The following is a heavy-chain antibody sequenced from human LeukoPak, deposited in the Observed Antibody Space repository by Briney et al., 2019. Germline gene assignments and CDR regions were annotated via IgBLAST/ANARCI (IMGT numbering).Heavy chain of an antibody. Sequence: SVKVSCKASGGTFSSYAISWVRQAPGQGLEWMGRIIPIFGIANYAQKFQGRVTITADKSTSTAYMELSSLRSEDTAVYYCASEPPISDGDTFDIWGQGTMVTVSS. CDR1: GGTFSSYA. CDR2: IIPIFGIA. V-gene: IGHV1-69*04. CDR3: ASEPPISDGDTFDI. D-gene: IGHD2-21*01. J-gene: IGHJ3*02.